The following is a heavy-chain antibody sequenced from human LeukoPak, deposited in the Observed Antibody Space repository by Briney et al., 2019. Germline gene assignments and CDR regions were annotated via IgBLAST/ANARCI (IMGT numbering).Heavy chain of an antibody. CDR2: IIAIFDTG. CDR3: SSSRGYSYGYLSW. Sequence: GSSVKVSCKASGGTFSSYAISWVRQAPGQGLEWMGGIIAIFDTGSNAQKLQCIVTITTDACTSTANMEFRRLRSVDAAVSYCSSSRGYSYGYLSWWGQRTLVTVS. CDR1: GGTFSSYA. V-gene: IGHV1-69*05. D-gene: IGHD5-18*01. J-gene: IGHJ4*02.